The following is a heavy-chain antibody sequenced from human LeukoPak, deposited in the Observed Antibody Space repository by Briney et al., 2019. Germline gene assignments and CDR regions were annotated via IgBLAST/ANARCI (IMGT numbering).Heavy chain of an antibody. D-gene: IGHD3-10*01. V-gene: IGHV3-64*01. Sequence: PGGPLRLPRAASGFTFCCYVMLWARPAPGKGLEYVSSISSNGGSTYYANSVKGRFTISRDNSKNTLYLQMGSLRAEDMAVYYCARSGGVYYNYYMDVWGKGTTVTVSS. CDR2: ISSNGGST. J-gene: IGHJ6*03. CDR3: ARSGGVYYNYYMDV. CDR1: GFTFCCYV.